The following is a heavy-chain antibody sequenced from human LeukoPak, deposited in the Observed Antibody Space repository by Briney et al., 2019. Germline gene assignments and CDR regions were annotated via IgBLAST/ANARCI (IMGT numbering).Heavy chain of an antibody. D-gene: IGHD2-15*01. CDR2: IYFSGST. Sequence: SETLSLTCTVSGGSVNSGGYYWSWIRQYPGRGLEWIGYIYFSGSTFYNPSFESRVFISLDTSKNQFSLKLSSVTAADTAVYYCARGGIVVVAALRWFDPWGQGTLVTVSS. CDR1: GGSVNSGGYY. V-gene: IGHV4-31*03. J-gene: IGHJ5*02. CDR3: ARGGIVVVAALRWFDP.